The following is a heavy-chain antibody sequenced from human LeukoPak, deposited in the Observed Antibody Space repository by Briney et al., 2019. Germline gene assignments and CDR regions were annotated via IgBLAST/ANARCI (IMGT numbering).Heavy chain of an antibody. CDR2: IYYSGST. CDR3: ARAYTSGWLYYFEN. V-gene: IGHV4-59*01. CDR1: GGSISSYY. Sequence: SETLSLTCTGSGGSISSYYWSWIRQPPGKGLEWIGYIYYSGSTNYNPSLKSRVTISVDTSKNQFSLKLSSVTAADTAVYYCARAYTSGWLYYFENWGQGTLVTVSS. J-gene: IGHJ4*02. D-gene: IGHD6-19*01.